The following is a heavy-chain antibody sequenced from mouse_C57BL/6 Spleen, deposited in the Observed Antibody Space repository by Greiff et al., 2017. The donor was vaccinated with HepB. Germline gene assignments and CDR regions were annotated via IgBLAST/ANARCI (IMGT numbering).Heavy chain of an antibody. J-gene: IGHJ4*01. V-gene: IGHV1-80*01. CDR2: IYPGDGDT. CDR3: ARHYYGSLYAMDY. Sequence: VQLQQSGAELVKPGASVKISCKASGYAFSSYWMNWVKQRPGKGLEWIGQIYPGDGDTNYNGKFKGKATLTADKSSSTAYMQLSSLTSEDSAVYYCARHYYGSLYAMDYWGQGTSVTVSS. CDR1: GYAFSSYW. D-gene: IGHD1-1*01.